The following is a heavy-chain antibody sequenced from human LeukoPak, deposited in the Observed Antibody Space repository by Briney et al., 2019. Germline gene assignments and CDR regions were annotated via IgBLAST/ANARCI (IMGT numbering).Heavy chain of an antibody. V-gene: IGHV5-51*01. D-gene: IGHD2-15*01. J-gene: IGHJ3*02. CDR2: IYPGDSDS. Sequence: GESLKISCKGSGSSFTSYWIGWMRQMPGKGLEWMGIIYPGDSDSRYSPSFQGQVTISADKSISTAYLQWSSLKASDTAMHYCARHHIVDAFDIWGQGTMVTVSS. CDR1: GSSFTSYW. CDR3: ARHHIVDAFDI.